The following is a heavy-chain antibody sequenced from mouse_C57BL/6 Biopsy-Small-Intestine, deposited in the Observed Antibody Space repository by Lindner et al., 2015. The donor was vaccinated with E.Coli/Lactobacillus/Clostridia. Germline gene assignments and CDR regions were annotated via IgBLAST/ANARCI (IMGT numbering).Heavy chain of an antibody. Sequence: VQLQESGPELAKPGASVKLSCKASGYTFTNYDVNWVIQRPGQGLEWIGWIYPGNDNTQYNEKFRDKVTLTVDTSSNTAYMELHSLTSEDSAVYFCARWSLNWHYFDYWGQGTTLTVSS. CDR1: GYTFTNYD. CDR2: IYPGNDNT. D-gene: IGHD4-1*02. V-gene: IGHV1-85*01. J-gene: IGHJ2*01. CDR3: ARWSLNWHYFDY.